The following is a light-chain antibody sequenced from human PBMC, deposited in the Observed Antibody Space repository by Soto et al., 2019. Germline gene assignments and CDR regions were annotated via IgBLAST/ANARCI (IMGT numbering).Light chain of an antibody. J-gene: IGLJ2*01. Sequence: QAVVTQPPSASGTPGQRVTISCSGSSSNIGSNYVYWYHQLPGTAPKLLIYRNNQRPSGVPDRFSGSKSGTSVSLAISGLRSEDEADYYCAAWDDSLSGVVFGGGTKLTVL. CDR1: SSNIGSNY. CDR3: AAWDDSLSGVV. V-gene: IGLV1-47*01. CDR2: RNN.